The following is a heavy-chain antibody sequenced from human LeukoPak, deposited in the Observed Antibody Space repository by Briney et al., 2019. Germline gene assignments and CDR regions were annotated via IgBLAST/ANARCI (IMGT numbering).Heavy chain of an antibody. CDR2: ISDSGGYT. V-gene: IGHV3-23*01. J-gene: IGHJ4*02. CDR1: GFTFRSNG. Sequence: GGSLRLSCTASGFTFRSNGMTWVRQAPEKGLEWVATISDSGGYTYYADSVKGRFTISRDNSKNTLYLQMNSLRAEDTAVYYCAKDRSGDTYWGQGTLVTVSS. CDR3: AKDRSGDTY. D-gene: IGHD2-21*01.